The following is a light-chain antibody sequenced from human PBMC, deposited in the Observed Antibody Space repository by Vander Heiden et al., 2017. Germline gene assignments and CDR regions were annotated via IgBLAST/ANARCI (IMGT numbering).Light chain of an antibody. CDR3: QQYDNLVPLT. Sequence: DIQMTQSPSSLSASVGDRVTITCQASQDISNYLNWYQHKPGKAPKLLIFDASNLATGVPSRFSGSGSGTDFTFTINSLQPEDIATYYCQQYDNLVPLTFGGGTKVEVK. CDR1: QDISNY. J-gene: IGKJ4*01. V-gene: IGKV1-33*01. CDR2: DAS.